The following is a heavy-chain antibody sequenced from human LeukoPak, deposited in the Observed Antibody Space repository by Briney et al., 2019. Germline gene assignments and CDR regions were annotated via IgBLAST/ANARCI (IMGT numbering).Heavy chain of an antibody. CDR1: EFTFSTYA. CDR3: AREKEGYCSRTSCYLDYYYYYMDV. J-gene: IGHJ6*03. Sequence: GGSLRLSCAASEFTFSTYAMHWVRQAPGKGLEWVANIKQDGSEKYYVDSVKGRFTISRDNAKNSLYLQMNSLRAEDTAVYYCAREKEGYCSRTSCYLDYYYYYMDVWGKGTTVTISS. CDR2: IKQDGSEK. D-gene: IGHD2-2*01. V-gene: IGHV3-7*01.